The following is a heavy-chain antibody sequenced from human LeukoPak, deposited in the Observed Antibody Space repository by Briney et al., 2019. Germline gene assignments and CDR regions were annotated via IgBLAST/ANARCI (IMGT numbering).Heavy chain of an antibody. D-gene: IGHD5-18*01. V-gene: IGHV3-23*01. Sequence: GGSLGLSCAASGFSFNSHAMNWVRQVPGKGLQWVSTIDASGVNTYYGNSVEGRFTISRDNSKNTLYLQMNSLRAEDTAVYYCAKDQGGYTYGSFDYWGQGTLVTVSS. CDR3: AKDQGGYTYGSFDY. J-gene: IGHJ4*02. CDR2: IDASGVNT. CDR1: GFSFNSHA.